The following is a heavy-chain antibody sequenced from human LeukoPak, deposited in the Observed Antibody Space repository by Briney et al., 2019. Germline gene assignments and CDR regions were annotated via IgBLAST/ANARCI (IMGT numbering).Heavy chain of an antibody. D-gene: IGHD3-9*01. CDR1: GFTFSSYA. V-gene: IGHV3-30*04. J-gene: IGHJ4*02. CDR3: AREGPLRYFDCPDY. Sequence: QPGRSLRLSCAASGFTFSSYAMHWVRQAPGKGLEWVAVISYDGSNKYYADSVKGRFTISRDNSKNTLYLQMNSLRAEDTAVYYCAREGPLRYFDCPDYWGQGTLVTVSS. CDR2: ISYDGSNK.